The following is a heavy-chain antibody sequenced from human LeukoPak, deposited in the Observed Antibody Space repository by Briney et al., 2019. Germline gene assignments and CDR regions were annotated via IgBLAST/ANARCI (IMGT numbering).Heavy chain of an antibody. J-gene: IGHJ3*02. D-gene: IGHD1-26*01. V-gene: IGHV4-38-2*02. CDR2: IYHSGST. Sequence: SETLSLTCTVSGYSISSGYYWGWIRQPPGKGLEWIGSIYHSGSTYYNPSLKSRVTISVDTSKNQFSLKLSSVTAADTAVYYCAREYSGRTFDIWGQGTMVTVSS. CDR3: AREYSGRTFDI. CDR1: GYSISSGYY.